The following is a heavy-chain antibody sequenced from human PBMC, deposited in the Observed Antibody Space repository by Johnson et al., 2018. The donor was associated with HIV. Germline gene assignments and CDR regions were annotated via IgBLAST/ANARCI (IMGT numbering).Heavy chain of an antibody. V-gene: IGHV3-20*04. J-gene: IGHJ3*02. D-gene: IGHD4/OR15-4a*01. Sequence: MQLVESGGGVVQPGKSLTLSCVASGLSFSNFGIHWVRQAPGKGLEYVSAINWNGGSTGYADSVKGRFTISRDNAKNSLYLQMNSLRAEDTALYYCARGRVTMGAFDIWGQGTMVTVSS. CDR2: INWNGGST. CDR1: GLSFSNFG. CDR3: ARGRVTMGAFDI.